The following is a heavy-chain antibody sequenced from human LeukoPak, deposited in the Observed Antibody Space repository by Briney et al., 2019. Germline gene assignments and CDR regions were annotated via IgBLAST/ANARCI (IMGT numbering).Heavy chain of an antibody. V-gene: IGHV3-23*01. CDR3: AKIGVTAKWFFDV. J-gene: IGHJ2*01. Sequence: PGGSLRLFCAASGFPFSNHGVSWVRQAPGKGPEWVSSISDTSVYTYYAASVKGRFTISRDNSQSTLFLHLNNVGAEDTAIYFCAKIGVTAKWFFDVWGRGTLVSVFS. CDR2: ISDTSVYT. D-gene: IGHD2-21*02. CDR1: GFPFSNHG.